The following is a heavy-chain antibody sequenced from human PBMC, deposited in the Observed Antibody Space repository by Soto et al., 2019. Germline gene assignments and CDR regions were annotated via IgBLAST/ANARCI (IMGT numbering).Heavy chain of an antibody. D-gene: IGHD3-9*01. CDR3: ARGTYYDILTGYYGPDLYFDY. V-gene: IGHV4-59*08. CDR2: IYYSGST. Sequence: SETLSLTCTGSGDXISSYYWSWIRQPPGKGLEWIGYIYYSGSTNYNPSLKSRVTISVDTSKNQFSLKLSSVTAADTAVYYCARGTYYDILTGYYGPDLYFDYWGQGTLVTVSS. CDR1: GDXISSYY. J-gene: IGHJ4*02.